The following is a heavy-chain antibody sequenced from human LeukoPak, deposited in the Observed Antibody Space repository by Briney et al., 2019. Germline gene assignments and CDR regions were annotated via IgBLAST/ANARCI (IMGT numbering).Heavy chain of an antibody. CDR1: GFTFSSYW. CDR2: INSDGSST. CDR3: ARVPYNWNDPDY. V-gene: IGHV3-74*01. Sequence: GGSPRLSCAASGFTFSSYWMYWVRQAPGKGLVWVSRINSDGSSTSYADSVKGRFTISRDNAKNSLYLQMNSLRAEDTAVYYCARVPYNWNDPDYWGQGTLVTVSP. J-gene: IGHJ4*02. D-gene: IGHD1-1*01.